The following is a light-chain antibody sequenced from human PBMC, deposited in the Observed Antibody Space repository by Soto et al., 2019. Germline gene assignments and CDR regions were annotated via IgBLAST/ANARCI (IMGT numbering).Light chain of an antibody. CDR3: QQDGSSP. V-gene: IGKV3-15*01. J-gene: IGKJ1*01. Sequence: EMVITQSPVTLSASPGERATLSCRASQSVSSSLAWYQQKPGQAPSLHISGAFTRATRIPARFSGTGSGTEFTLTISSLQSEDFALYYCQQDGSSPFGRGTKVDIK. CDR1: QSVSSS. CDR2: GAF.